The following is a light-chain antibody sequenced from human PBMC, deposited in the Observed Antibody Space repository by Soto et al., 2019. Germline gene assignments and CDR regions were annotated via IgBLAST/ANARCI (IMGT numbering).Light chain of an antibody. CDR3: SSYTRSSSWV. CDR2: EVS. J-gene: IGLJ2*01. V-gene: IGLV2-14*01. CDR1: SSDIGDYNY. Sequence: QSALTQPASVSGSPGQSITISCTGTSSDIGDYNYVSWYQQHPGKAPKSMIYEVSNRPSGVSNRFTGSKSGSTASLTISGLQAEDEADYYCSSYTRSSSWVFGGGTKVTVL.